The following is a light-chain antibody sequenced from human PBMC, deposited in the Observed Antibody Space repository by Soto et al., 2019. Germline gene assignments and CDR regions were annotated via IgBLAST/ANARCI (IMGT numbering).Light chain of an antibody. CDR2: EVS. J-gene: IGLJ1*01. Sequence: QSVLTQPASVSGSPGQSITVSCTGTSSDVGGYNSVSWYQQHPGKPPKLIIYEVSNRPSGVSDRFSGSKSGNTASLTISGLQAEDEADYYCSSYTGTSSYVFATGTKVTVL. CDR1: SSDVGGYNS. CDR3: SSYTGTSSYV. V-gene: IGLV2-14*03.